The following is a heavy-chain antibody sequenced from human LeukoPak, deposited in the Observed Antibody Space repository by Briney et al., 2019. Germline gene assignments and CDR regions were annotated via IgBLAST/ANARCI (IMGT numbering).Heavy chain of an antibody. V-gene: IGHV4-39*07. CDR2: IYYSGST. D-gene: IGHD2-2*01. CDR3: ARYIVVVPAAMSRFYYYYMDV. J-gene: IGHJ6*03. Sequence: PSETLSLTCTVSGGSISSSSYYWGWIRQPPGKGLEWIGSIYYSGSTYYNPSLKSRVTISVDTSKNQFSLKLSSVTAADTAVYYCARYIVVVPAAMSRFYYYYMDVWGKGTTVTVSS. CDR1: GGSISSSSYY.